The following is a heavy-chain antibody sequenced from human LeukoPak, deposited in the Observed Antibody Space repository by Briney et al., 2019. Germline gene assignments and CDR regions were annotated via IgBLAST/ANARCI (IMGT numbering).Heavy chain of an antibody. J-gene: IGHJ6*02. Sequence: SETLSLTCSVYGGSFSGYCWSWIRQPPGKGLEWIGYIHYSETTNYNPSLKSRVSISADTFENQMSLRLSSVTAADTAVYYCVRHLSGDYAWLDVWGQGTTVTVSS. CDR2: IHYSETT. V-gene: IGHV4-59*08. D-gene: IGHD4-17*01. CDR1: GGSFSGYC. CDR3: VRHLSGDYAWLDV.